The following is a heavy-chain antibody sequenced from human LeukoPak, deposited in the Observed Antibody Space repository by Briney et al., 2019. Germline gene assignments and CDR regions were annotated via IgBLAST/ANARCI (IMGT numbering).Heavy chain of an antibody. J-gene: IGHJ3*02. CDR2: IQNTGTT. V-gene: IGHV4-59*08. D-gene: IGHD2-8*02. CDR3: ARQGPGGRAFDM. CDR1: GGSFSDFS. Sequence: SEALSLTCNVSGGSFSDFSWSWIRQPPGKGLGWLAYIQNTGTTNSNPSLKSRITISLDTSKNQFSLKLTSATAADTAIYYCARQGPGGRAFDMWGQGTMVTVSS.